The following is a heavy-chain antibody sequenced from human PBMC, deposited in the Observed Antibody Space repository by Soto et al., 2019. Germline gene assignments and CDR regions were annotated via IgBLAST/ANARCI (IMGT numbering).Heavy chain of an antibody. CDR3: ARGRYYDYVWWSYRLDAFDI. V-gene: IGHV1-69*13. Sequence: ASVKVSCKASGGTFSSYAISWVRQAPGQGLEWMGGIIPIFGTANYAQKFQGRVTITADESMSTAYMELSSLRSEDTAVYYCARGRYYDYVWWSYRLDAFDIWGQGTMVTVSS. D-gene: IGHD3-16*02. CDR2: IIPIFGTA. CDR1: GGTFSSYA. J-gene: IGHJ3*02.